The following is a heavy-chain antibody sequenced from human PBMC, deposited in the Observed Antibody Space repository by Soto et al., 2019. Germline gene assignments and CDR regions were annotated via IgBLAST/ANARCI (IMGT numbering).Heavy chain of an antibody. CDR3: ARGSYYDSSGYYGP. Sequence: SETLSLTCTVSGASIRSGSYYWSWIRQHPGKGLEWFGYIYYTGSTYYNPSLKSRVTISVDTSKNQFSLKLTSVAAADTAVYYCARGSYYDSSGYYGPWGQGTLVTVSS. J-gene: IGHJ5*02. CDR2: IYYTGST. CDR1: GASIRSGSYY. D-gene: IGHD3-22*01. V-gene: IGHV4-31*03.